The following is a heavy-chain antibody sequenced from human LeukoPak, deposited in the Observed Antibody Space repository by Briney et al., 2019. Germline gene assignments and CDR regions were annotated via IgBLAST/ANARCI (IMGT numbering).Heavy chain of an antibody. J-gene: IGHJ6*03. CDR2: IGTASDT. V-gene: IGHV3-13*01. CDR3: ARGPPRGKYYYMDV. CDR1: GFTFSSFD. D-gene: IGHD1-1*01. Sequence: GGSLGLSCAASGFTFSSFDMHWVRQPTGQGLEWVSTIGTASDTYYPGSVEGRFTLSRDNAKNSLYPQMNSLTAGDTAVYYCARGPPRGKYYYMDVWGKGTTVTVSS.